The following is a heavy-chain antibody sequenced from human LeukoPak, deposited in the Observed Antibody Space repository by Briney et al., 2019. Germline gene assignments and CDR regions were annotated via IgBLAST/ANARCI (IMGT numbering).Heavy chain of an antibody. V-gene: IGHV1-2*02. CDR2: INPNSGGT. Sequence: ASVKVSCKASGYTFTGYYMHWVRQAPGQGLERMGWINPNSGGTNYAQKFQGRVTMTRDTSISTAYMELSRLRSDDTAVYYCARDSDGDYSYYYYMDVWGEGTTVTISS. CDR1: GYTFTGYY. J-gene: IGHJ6*03. D-gene: IGHD4-17*01. CDR3: ARDSDGDYSYYYYMDV.